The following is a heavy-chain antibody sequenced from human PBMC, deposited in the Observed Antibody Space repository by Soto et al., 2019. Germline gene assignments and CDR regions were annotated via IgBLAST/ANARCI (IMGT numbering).Heavy chain of an antibody. CDR1: GGTFSSYA. CDR3: ARERGPTLIAVAGTNPVYY. CDR2: IIPIFGTA. V-gene: IGHV1-69*06. Sequence: QVQLVQSGAEVKKPGSSVKVSCKASGGTFSSYAISWVRQAPGQGLEWMGGIIPIFGTANYAQKFQGRVTITADKSTSTAYMELSSLRSEDTAVYYCARERGPTLIAVAGTNPVYYWGQGTLVTVSS. D-gene: IGHD6-19*01. J-gene: IGHJ4*02.